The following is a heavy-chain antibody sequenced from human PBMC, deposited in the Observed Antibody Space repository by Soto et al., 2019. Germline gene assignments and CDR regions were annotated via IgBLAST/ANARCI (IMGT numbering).Heavy chain of an antibody. V-gene: IGHV3-30*18. CDR3: AKDWGDYGDLYYYYYYMDV. J-gene: IGHJ6*03. Sequence: GGSLRLSCAASGFTFSSYGMHWVRQAPGKGLEWVAVISYDGSNKYYADSVKGRFTISRDNSKNTLYLQMNSLRAEDTAVYYCAKDWGDYGDLYYYYYYMDVWGKGTTVTVSS. CDR1: GFTFSSYG. CDR2: ISYDGSNK. D-gene: IGHD4-17*01.